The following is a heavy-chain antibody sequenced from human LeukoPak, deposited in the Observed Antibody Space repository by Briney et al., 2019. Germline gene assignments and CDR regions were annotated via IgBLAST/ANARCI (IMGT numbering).Heavy chain of an antibody. CDR3: ARDSGRFDVFDI. J-gene: IGHJ3*02. D-gene: IGHD3-10*01. CDR1: GFTVSTNY. CDR2: IYSDGRT. V-gene: IGHV3-53*01. Sequence: PGWSLTLSFPASGFTVSTNYMSGVRQAPGRGLEGVSVIYSDGRTYYADSVKGRFTISRDNSKNTLYLQMNSLRAEDTAVYYCARDSGRFDVFDIWGQGTMVTVSS.